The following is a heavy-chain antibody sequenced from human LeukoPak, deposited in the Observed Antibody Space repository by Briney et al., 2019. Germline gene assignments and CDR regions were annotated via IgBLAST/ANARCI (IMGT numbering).Heavy chain of an antibody. CDR2: ITSSGDVT. J-gene: IGHJ4*02. CDR1: GFTFNIYA. D-gene: IGHD3-22*01. CDR3: AKDRPNYHESNGHYYRPNGDY. V-gene: IGHV3-23*01. Sequence: QPGGSLRLSCAASGFTFNIYAISWVRQAPGKGLEWVSSITSSGDVTFYADSVKDRFTISRDNSKNTLYLQMSRLRAEDTAVYYCAKDRPNYHESNGHYYRPNGDYWGQGTLVTVSS.